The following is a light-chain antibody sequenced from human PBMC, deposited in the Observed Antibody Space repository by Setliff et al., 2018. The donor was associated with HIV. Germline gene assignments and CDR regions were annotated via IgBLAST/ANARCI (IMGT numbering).Light chain of an antibody. V-gene: IGLV2-23*01. CDR2: QAT. Sequence: QSALTKPASVSGSPGQSITISCTGTSNDVGRYDLVSWYQQHPARAPKLIIYQATRRPSGVSNRFSGSKTGNVASLTISGLQAEDDADYYCCSNTGINTFVFGTGTKVTVL. CDR1: SNDVGRYDL. J-gene: IGLJ1*01. CDR3: CSNTGINTFV.